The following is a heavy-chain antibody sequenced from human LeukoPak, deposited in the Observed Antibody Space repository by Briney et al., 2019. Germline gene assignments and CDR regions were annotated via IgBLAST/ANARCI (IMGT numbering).Heavy chain of an antibody. V-gene: IGHV4-39*01. D-gene: IGHD3-10*01. CDR1: GGSISSSSYY. J-gene: IGHJ4*02. Sequence: SETLSLTCTVTGGSISSSSYYWGWIRQPPGKGLEWIGSIYYSGSTYYNPSLKSRVTISVDTSKNQFSLKLSSVTAADTAVYYCARQRILWFGESDYWGQGTLVTVSS. CDR3: ARQRILWFGESDY. CDR2: IYYSGST.